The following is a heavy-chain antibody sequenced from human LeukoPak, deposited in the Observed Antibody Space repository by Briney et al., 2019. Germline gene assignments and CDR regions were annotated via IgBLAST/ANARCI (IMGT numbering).Heavy chain of an antibody. CDR3: ARHSYESSGYYFDY. D-gene: IGHD3-22*01. Sequence: SETLSLTCTVSGSSISSYYWTWIRQPPGKGLEWIGYIYYSGSTNYNPSLKSRVTISVDTSKNQFSLKLSSVTAADTAVYYCARHSYESSGYYFDYWGQGTLVTVSS. J-gene: IGHJ4*02. CDR1: GSSISSYY. CDR2: IYYSGST. V-gene: IGHV4-59*08.